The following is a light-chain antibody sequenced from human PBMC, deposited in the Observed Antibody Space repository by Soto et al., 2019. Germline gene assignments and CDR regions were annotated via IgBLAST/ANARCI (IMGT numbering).Light chain of an antibody. V-gene: IGKV3-20*01. CDR1: QSVSSTY. J-gene: IGKJ2*01. Sequence: EIVLTQSPGTLSLSPGERATLSCRASQSVSSTYLAWYQQKPGQAPRLLIYGASSRATGIPDRFSGSRSGTAFTLTISSLEPEDFAVYYYQRYNISPFPFGHWTKLEIK. CDR3: QRYNISPFP. CDR2: GAS.